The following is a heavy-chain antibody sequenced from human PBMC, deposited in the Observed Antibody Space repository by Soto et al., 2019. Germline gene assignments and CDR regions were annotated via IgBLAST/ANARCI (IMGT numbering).Heavy chain of an antibody. Sequence: EVQLLESGGGLVPPGGSLRLSCAASGFTFSSYAMSCVRQAPGKGLEWVSAISGSGGSTYYADSVKGRFTISRDNSKNTLYLQMNSLRAEDTAVYYCAKVVRGYYYGSGSLPGAFDIWGQGTMVTVSS. J-gene: IGHJ3*02. V-gene: IGHV3-23*01. CDR3: AKVVRGYYYGSGSLPGAFDI. CDR1: GFTFSSYA. CDR2: ISGSGGST. D-gene: IGHD3-10*01.